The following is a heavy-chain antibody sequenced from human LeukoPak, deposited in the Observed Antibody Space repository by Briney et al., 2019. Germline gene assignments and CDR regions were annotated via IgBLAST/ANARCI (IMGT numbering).Heavy chain of an antibody. CDR2: MNPNSGNT. J-gene: IGHJ5*02. CDR1: GYTFTSYD. V-gene: IGHV1-8*01. D-gene: IGHD6-13*01. CDR3: ARRRYSSSWYSFIWFDP. Sequence: ASVRVSCKASGYTFTSYDINWVRQATGQGLEWMRWMNPNSGNTGYAQKFQGRVTMTRNTSISTAYMELSSLRSEDTAVYYCARRRYSSSWYSFIWFDPWGQGTLVTVSS.